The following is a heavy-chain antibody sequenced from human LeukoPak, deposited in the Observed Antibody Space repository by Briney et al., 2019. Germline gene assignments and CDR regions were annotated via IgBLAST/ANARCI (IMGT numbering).Heavy chain of an antibody. CDR1: GFTFSSYG. CDR3: ARETHSGGSPIDY. J-gene: IGHJ4*02. V-gene: IGHV3-33*01. D-gene: IGHD2-15*01. CDR2: RWYDGSNK. Sequence: GRSLSLSCAASGFTFSSYGMHWVRQAPGKGLEWVAVRWYDGSNKYYADSVKGRFTISRDNSKNTLYLQMNSLRAEETAVYYCARETHSGGSPIDYWGQGTLVTVSS.